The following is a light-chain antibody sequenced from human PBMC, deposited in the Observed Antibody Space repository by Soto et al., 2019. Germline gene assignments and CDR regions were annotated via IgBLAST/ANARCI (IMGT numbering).Light chain of an antibody. CDR3: QQYNSIPLT. CDR2: KAS. CDR1: RSISNY. Sequence: DRQMTQSPATQSASVGYRVTITSRASRSISNYLAWYQQKPGKAPKLLIYKASTLETGVPSRFSGSGSGTEFTLTISSLQPDDFATYCCQQYNSIPLTFGGGTKVEIK. V-gene: IGKV1-5*03. J-gene: IGKJ4*01.